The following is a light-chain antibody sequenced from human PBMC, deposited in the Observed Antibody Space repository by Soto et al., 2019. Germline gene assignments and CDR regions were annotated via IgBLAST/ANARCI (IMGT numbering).Light chain of an antibody. V-gene: IGLV2-14*01. CDR2: EVS. Sequence: QSALTQPASVSGSAGQSITIACTGTSSDVGGYNYVSWYQQHPGKAPKLMIYEVSNRLSGVSNRFSGSQSGNTASLTISGLQAEDEADYYCRSYTSSSTLLFGGGTKVTVL. CDR3: RSYTSSSTLL. J-gene: IGLJ2*01. CDR1: SSDVGGYNY.